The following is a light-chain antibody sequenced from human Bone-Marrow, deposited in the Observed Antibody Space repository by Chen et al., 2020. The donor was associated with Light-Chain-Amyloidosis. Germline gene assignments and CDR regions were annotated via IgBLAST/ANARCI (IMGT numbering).Light chain of an antibody. Sequence: SYVPTHPASVSVAPGQTPTTACGGNNIGSTSVHWYQQTPGQAPLLVVYDDSDRPSGIPERLSGSNSGNTATLTISRVEAGDEADYYCQVWDRSSDRPVFGGGTKLTVL. V-gene: IGLV3-21*02. CDR1: NIGSTS. J-gene: IGLJ3*02. CDR2: DDS. CDR3: QVWDRSSDRPV.